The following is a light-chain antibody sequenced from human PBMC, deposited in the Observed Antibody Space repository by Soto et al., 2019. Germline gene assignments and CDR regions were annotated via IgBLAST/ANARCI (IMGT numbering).Light chain of an antibody. CDR3: RQYGSSPVT. CDR1: QSVSSSY. CDR2: GAS. Sequence: EIVLTQSPGTLSLSPGERATLSCRASQSVSSSYLAWYQQKPGQAPRLLIYGASSRATGIPDRFSGSGSGTDFTLTISRLEPEDFAVYYCRQYGSSPVTFGQGTKLEIK. J-gene: IGKJ2*01. V-gene: IGKV3-20*01.